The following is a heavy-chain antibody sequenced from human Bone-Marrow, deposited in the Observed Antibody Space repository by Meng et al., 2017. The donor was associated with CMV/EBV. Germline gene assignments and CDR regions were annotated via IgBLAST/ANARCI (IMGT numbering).Heavy chain of an antibody. CDR3: ARVNVLRFLEWHYLDY. CDR2: IYHSGST. J-gene: IGHJ4*02. D-gene: IGHD3-3*01. CDR1: GSISSSNW. V-gene: IGHV4-4*02. Sequence: GSISSSNWWNWVRQPPGKGLEWIGEIYHSGSTNYNPSLKSRVTISVDKSKNQFSLKLNSVTAADTAVYYCARVNVLRFLEWHYLDYWGQGTLVTVSS.